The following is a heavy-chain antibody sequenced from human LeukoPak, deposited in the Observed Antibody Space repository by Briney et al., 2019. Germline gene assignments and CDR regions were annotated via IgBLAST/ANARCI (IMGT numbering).Heavy chain of an antibody. CDR3: ARGRYCSSTSCPVDY. CDR1: GGTFISYA. J-gene: IGHJ4*02. D-gene: IGHD2-2*01. Sequence: ASVKVSCKASGGTFISYAISWVRQAPGQGLEWMGGIIPIFGTANYAQKFQGRVTITTDESTSTAYMELSSLRSEDTAVYYSARGRYCSSTSCPVDYWGQGTLVTVSS. CDR2: IIPIFGTA. V-gene: IGHV1-69*05.